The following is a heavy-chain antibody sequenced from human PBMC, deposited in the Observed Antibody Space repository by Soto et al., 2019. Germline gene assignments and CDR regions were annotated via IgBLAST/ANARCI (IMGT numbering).Heavy chain of an antibody. V-gene: IGHV1-18*01. D-gene: IGHD2-2*01. Sequence: ASVKVSCKASGYTFTSYGISWVRQAPGQGLEWMGWISAYNSNTNYAQKLQGRVTMTTDTSTSTAYMELRSLRSDDTAVYYCARPIVVVPAGDYYYYYGMDVWGQGTTVTVSS. CDR2: ISAYNSNT. J-gene: IGHJ6*02. CDR1: GYTFTSYG. CDR3: ARPIVVVPAGDYYYYYGMDV.